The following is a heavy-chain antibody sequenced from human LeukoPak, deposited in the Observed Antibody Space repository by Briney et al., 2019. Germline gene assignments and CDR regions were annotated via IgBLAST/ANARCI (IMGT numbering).Heavy chain of an antibody. CDR1: GDSISSRNW. CDR2: ISHGGIT. J-gene: IGHJ4*02. V-gene: IGHV4-4*02. Sequence: SSETLSLTCAVSGDSISSRNWWNWVRQSPGKGLDWVGKISHGGITKYNPSLKNRVTISKDNSRNEFSLKLNSVTAADTAVYFCARSAGWWSLDYWGQGALVTVSA. CDR3: ARSAGWWSLDY. D-gene: IGHD2-8*02.